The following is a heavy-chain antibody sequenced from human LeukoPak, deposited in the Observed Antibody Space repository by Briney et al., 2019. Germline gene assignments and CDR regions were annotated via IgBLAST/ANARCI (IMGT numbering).Heavy chain of an antibody. CDR2: INSDGSTT. CDR3: ARENFQY. V-gene: IGHV3-74*01. J-gene: IGHJ4*02. Sequence: GGSLRLSCAASGFTFSTYWMHWVRQAPGKGLVWVSLINSDGSTTSYAGSVKGRFTISRDNAKNSLYLQMNSLRAEDTAVYYCARENFQYWAQGTLVTVSS. CDR1: GFTFSTYW.